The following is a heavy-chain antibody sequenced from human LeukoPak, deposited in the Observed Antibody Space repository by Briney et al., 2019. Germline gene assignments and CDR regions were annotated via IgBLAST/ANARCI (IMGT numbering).Heavy chain of an antibody. V-gene: IGHV3-49*03. CDR1: GSTFGDYA. CDR3: TRDYQQLVHYYMDV. J-gene: IGHJ6*03. Sequence: GGSLRLSCTASGSTFGDYAMSWFRQAPGKGLEWVGFIRSKAYGGTTEYAASVKGRFTISRDDSKSIAYLQMNSLKTEDTAVYYCTRDYQQLVHYYMDVWGKGTTVTVSS. D-gene: IGHD6-13*01. CDR2: IRSKAYGGTT.